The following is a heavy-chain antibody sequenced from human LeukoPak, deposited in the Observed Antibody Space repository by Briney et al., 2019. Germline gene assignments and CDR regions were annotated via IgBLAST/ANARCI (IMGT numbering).Heavy chain of an antibody. Sequence: GGSLRLSCAASGFTFSSYWMSWVRQAPGKGLECVANIKEDGGEAYYVDSVKGRFSISRDNAKNSLYLQMNSLRAEDTAVYYCARDWLAGNPYHAFDLWGKGTMVTVSS. D-gene: IGHD3-22*01. J-gene: IGHJ3*01. CDR3: ARDWLAGNPYHAFDL. CDR2: IKEDGGEA. V-gene: IGHV3-7*01. CDR1: GFTFSSYW.